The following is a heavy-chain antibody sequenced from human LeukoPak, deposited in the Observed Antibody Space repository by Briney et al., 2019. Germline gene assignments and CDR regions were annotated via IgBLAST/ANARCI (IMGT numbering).Heavy chain of an antibody. CDR1: GGSISSSS. CDR3: ARDRDYAFDY. V-gene: IGHV3-48*02. J-gene: IGHJ4*02. CDR2: INSDIYSNTI. D-gene: IGHD4-17*01. Sequence: ETLSLTCTVSGGSISSSSYYWGWIRQPPGKGLEWISYINSDIYSNTIYYADTVKGRFTISRDNGKNSLYLQMNSLRDEDTAVYYCARDRDYAFDYWGQGTLVTVSS.